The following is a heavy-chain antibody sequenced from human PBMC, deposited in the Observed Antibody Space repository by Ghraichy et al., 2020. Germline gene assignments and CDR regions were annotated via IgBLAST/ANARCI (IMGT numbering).Heavy chain of an antibody. D-gene: IGHD3-22*01. Sequence: GSLSLTCTVSGGSISSSSYYWGWIRQPPGKGLEWIVSIYYSGSTYYNPSLKSRVTISVDTSKNQFSLKLSSVTAADTAVYYCARTSSGYYRFLGYWGQGTLVTVSS. CDR2: IYYSGST. CDR3: ARTSSGYYRFLGY. J-gene: IGHJ4*02. CDR1: GGSISSSSYY. V-gene: IGHV4-39*01.